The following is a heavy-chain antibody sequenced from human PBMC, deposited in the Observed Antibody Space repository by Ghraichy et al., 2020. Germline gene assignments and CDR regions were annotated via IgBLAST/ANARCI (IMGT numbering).Heavy chain of an antibody. Sequence: SETLSLTCTVSSGSMSSYYWSWIRQPPGKGLEWIAYIYFSGGTNYNPSLKSRVAISVDTSKNQFSLRLSSVTAADTAVYYCARHRRPNCSGGSCYSDAFDIWGQGTMVTVSS. CDR3: ARHRRPNCSGGSCYSDAFDI. CDR1: SGSMSSYY. J-gene: IGHJ3*02. CDR2: IYFSGGT. V-gene: IGHV4-59*08. D-gene: IGHD2-15*01.